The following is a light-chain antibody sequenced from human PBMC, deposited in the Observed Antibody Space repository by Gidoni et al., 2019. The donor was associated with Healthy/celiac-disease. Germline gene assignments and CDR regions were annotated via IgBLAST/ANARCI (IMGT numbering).Light chain of an antibody. CDR1: QSVSSSY. Sequence: EMVLTQSPGTLSLSPGERATLSCRASQSVSSSYLAWYQQKPGQAPSLLIYGASSRDTGIPARFSGSRSGTDFTLTISSLEPEDFAVYYCQQYGSSPPYTFGQGTKLEIK. CDR2: GAS. J-gene: IGKJ2*01. CDR3: QQYGSSPPYT. V-gene: IGKV3-20*01.